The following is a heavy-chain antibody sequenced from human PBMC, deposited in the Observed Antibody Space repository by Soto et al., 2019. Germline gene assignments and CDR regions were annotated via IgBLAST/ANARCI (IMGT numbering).Heavy chain of an antibody. CDR1: GFSLTTSGVN. Sequence: QITLKESGPTVVKPTQTLTLTCTFSGFSLTTSGVNVGWIRQPPGKTLEWLVLIYWDDDKRFSPSLQSRLTITKDTSKNQVVLTMTNMDPADTATYYCVHRAYWGQGTLVTVSS. CDR2: IYWDDDK. J-gene: IGHJ4*02. V-gene: IGHV2-5*02. CDR3: VHRAY.